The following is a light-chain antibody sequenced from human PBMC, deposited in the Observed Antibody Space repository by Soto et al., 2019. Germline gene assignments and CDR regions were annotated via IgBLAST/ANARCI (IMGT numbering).Light chain of an antibody. CDR1: SSDVGTYDL. Sequence: QSALTQPASVSGSPGQSITISCTESSSDVGTYDLVSWYQHHPGAAPKLMIYEATRRPSGISNRFSGSKSGNTASLTISGLQAEDEADYYCCSFAGSNSWVFGGGTKLTVL. CDR3: CSFAGSNSWV. CDR2: EAT. J-gene: IGLJ3*02. V-gene: IGLV2-23*01.